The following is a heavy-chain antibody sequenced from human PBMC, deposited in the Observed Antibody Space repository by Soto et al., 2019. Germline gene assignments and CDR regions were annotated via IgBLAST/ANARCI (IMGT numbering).Heavy chain of an antibody. D-gene: IGHD2-15*01. J-gene: IGHJ4*02. V-gene: IGHV4-30-4*01. Sequence: QVQLQESGPGLVKPSQTLSLTCTVSGGSISSGDYYWRWIRQPPGKGLEWIGYIYYSGSTYYNPSLKSRVTISVDTSKNQFSLKLSSVTAADTAVYYCARDRANQQMAGYEYYFDYWGQGTLVTVSS. CDR3: ARDRANQQMAGYEYYFDY. CDR2: IYYSGST. CDR1: GGSISSGDYY.